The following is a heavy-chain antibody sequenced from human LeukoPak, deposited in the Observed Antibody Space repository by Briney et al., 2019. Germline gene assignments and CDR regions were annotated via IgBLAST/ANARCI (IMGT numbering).Heavy chain of an antibody. J-gene: IGHJ5*02. D-gene: IGHD6-19*01. Sequence: AASVKVSCKASGYTFTTYGISWVRQAPGQGLEWMGWINTYNGNTNYAQKLQGRVTMTTDTSTSTAYMELRSLRSDDTAAYYCARDLGSGPNWFDPWGQGTLVTVSS. CDR2: INTYNGNT. CDR3: ARDLGSGPNWFDP. CDR1: GYTFTTYG. V-gene: IGHV1-18*01.